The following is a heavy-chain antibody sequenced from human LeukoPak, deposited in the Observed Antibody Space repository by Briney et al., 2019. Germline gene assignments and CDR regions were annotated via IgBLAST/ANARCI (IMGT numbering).Heavy chain of an antibody. D-gene: IGHD5-18*01. J-gene: IGHJ4*02. Sequence: PGGTLRLSCAASGFTFSSYSMNWVRQAPGKGLEWVSSISSTSSSIYYADSVKGRFTISRDNARNSLYLQLNSLRAEDTAVYYCARVPGYTYGLDYWGQGTLVTVSS. CDR1: GFTFSSYS. CDR2: ISSTSSSI. V-gene: IGHV3-21*01. CDR3: ARVPGYTYGLDY.